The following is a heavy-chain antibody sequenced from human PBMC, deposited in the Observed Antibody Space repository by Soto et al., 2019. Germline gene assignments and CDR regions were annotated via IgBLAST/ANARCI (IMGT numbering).Heavy chain of an antibody. CDR2: IYSGGST. Sequence: EVQLVETGGGLIQPGGSLRLSCAAYGFTVSGNYMSWVRQAPGKGLEWVSVIYSGGSTYYADSVKGRFTISRDNPKNTLYLQMNSLRAEDTAVYYCARERWILWFGEPTLGGMDVWGQGTTVTVSS. J-gene: IGHJ6*02. D-gene: IGHD3-10*01. V-gene: IGHV3-53*02. CDR1: GFTVSGNY. CDR3: ARERWILWFGEPTLGGMDV.